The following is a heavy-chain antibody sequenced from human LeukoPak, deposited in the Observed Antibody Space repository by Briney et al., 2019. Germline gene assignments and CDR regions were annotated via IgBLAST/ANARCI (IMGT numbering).Heavy chain of an antibody. CDR1: GGSFSGYY. D-gene: IGHD3-3*01. V-gene: IGHV4-34*01. CDR3: ARGGFWSGFGY. Sequence: SETLSLTCAVYGGSFSGYYWSWIRQPPGKGLEWIGEINHSGSTNYNPSLKSRVTISVDTSKNQFSLKLSSVTAADTAVYYCARGGFWSGFGYWGQGTLVTVSP. CDR2: INHSGST. J-gene: IGHJ4*02.